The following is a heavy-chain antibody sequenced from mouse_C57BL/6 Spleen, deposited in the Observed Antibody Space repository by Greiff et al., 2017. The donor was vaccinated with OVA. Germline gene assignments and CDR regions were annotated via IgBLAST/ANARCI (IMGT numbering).Heavy chain of an antibody. CDR1: GYTFTSYW. J-gene: IGHJ4*01. Sequence: QVQLQQPGAELVKPGASVKLSCKASGYTFTSYWMHWVKQRPGQGLEWIGMIHPNSGSTNYNEKFKSKATLTVDKSSSTAYMQLSSLTSEDSAVYYCATLGPYYAMDYWGQGTSVTVSS. CDR3: ATLGPYYAMDY. CDR2: IHPNSGST. D-gene: IGHD4-1*01. V-gene: IGHV1-64*01.